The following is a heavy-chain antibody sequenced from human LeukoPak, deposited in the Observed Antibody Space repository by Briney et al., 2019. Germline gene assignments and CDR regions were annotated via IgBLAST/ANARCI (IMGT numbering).Heavy chain of an antibody. CDR3: ARDTTGLGTYYYYYGMDV. Sequence: GGSLRLSCAASGFTFSSYWMSWVRQAPGKGLEWVANIKQDGSEKYYVDSVKGRFTISRDNAKNSLYLQMNSLRAEDTAVYYCARDTTGLGTYYYYYGMDVWGQGTTVTVSS. V-gene: IGHV3-7*01. CDR2: IKQDGSEK. CDR1: GFTFSSYW. J-gene: IGHJ6*02. D-gene: IGHD6-13*01.